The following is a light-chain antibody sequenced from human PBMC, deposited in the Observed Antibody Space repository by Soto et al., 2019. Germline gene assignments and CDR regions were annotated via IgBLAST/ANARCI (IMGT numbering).Light chain of an antibody. CDR2: DAS. J-gene: IGKJ1*01. CDR3: QQYGSSPRT. Sequence: GLTQSPVTLPLSPGQRATLSCRASQSFSSYLAWYQHKPGQAPRLLIYDASNRATGIPDRFSGSGSGTEFTLPISRLQPEDFAVYYCQQYGSSPRTFGQGTKVDIK. V-gene: IGKV3-20*01. CDR1: QSFSSY.